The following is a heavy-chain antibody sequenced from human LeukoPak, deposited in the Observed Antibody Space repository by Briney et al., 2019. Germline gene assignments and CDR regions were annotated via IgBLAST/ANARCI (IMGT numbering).Heavy chain of an antibody. J-gene: IGHJ6*03. CDR2: ISYDGSNK. CDR3: AKVPNESTYYYYYYMDV. CDR1: GFTFTNYG. D-gene: IGHD1-1*01. V-gene: IGHV3-30*18. Sequence: PGGSLRLSCAASGFTFTNYGIHWVRQAPGKGLEWVAVISYDGSNKYYADSVKGRFTISRDNSKNTLYLQMNSLRAEDTAVYYCAKVPNESTYYYYYYMDVWGKGTTVTVSS.